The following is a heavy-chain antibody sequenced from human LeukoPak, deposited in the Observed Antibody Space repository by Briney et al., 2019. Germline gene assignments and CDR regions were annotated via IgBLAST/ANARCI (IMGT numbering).Heavy chain of an antibody. V-gene: IGHV3-23*01. CDR1: EFTFSSYA. CDR2: ISGSGGST. D-gene: IGHD2-15*01. J-gene: IGHJ5*02. Sequence: GGSLRLSCAVSEFTFSSYAMSWVRQAPGKGLEWVSGISGSGGSTYYADSVKGRFTISRDNAKNSLYLQMNSLRAEDTAVYYCARDLGNCSGGSCYPRNPWGQGTLVTVSS. CDR3: ARDLGNCSGGSCYPRNP.